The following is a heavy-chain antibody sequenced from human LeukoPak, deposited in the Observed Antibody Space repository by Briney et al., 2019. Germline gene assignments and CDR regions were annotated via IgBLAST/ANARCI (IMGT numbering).Heavy chain of an antibody. V-gene: IGHV3-21*04. J-gene: IGHJ4*02. D-gene: IGHD1-14*01. CDR3: ARCQYNSSPDI. CDR2: ISSSRSYI. Sequence: GGSLRLSCAASGFTFSSYSMNWVRQAPGKGLEWVSLISSSRSYIYYADSVKGRFTISRDNAKNSLYLQMNSLRAEDTAVYYCARCQYNSSPDIWGQGTLVTVSS. CDR1: GFTFSSYS.